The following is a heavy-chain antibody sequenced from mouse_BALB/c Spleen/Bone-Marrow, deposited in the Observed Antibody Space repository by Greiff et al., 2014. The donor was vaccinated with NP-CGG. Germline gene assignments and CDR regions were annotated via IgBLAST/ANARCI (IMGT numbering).Heavy chain of an antibody. CDR1: GYAFTNYW. V-gene: IGHV1-63*01. Sequence: QVHVKQSGTELVRPGTSVKISCKASGYAFTNYWLGWGKQRPGHGLEWIGDIYPGSGNTYYNEKFKGKATLTADKSSSTAYMQLSGLTSEDSAVYFCTRRRSLDYWGQGTTLTVSS. J-gene: IGHJ2*01. CDR3: TRRRSLDY. CDR2: IYPGSGNT.